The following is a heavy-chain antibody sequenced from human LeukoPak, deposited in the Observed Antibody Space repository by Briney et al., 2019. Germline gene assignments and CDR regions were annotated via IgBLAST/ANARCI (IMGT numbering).Heavy chain of an antibody. D-gene: IGHD6-19*01. CDR2: IYTSGST. J-gene: IGHJ6*03. CDR1: GGSISSGSYY. V-gene: IGHV4-61*02. Sequence: PSQTLSLTCTVSGGSISSGSYYWSWIRQPAGKGLEWNGRIYTSGSTNYTPSLKSRVTISVATSKNQFSLKLSSVTAADTAVYYCARDRDIAVAGTGYYYYYMDVWGKGTTVTVSS. CDR3: ARDRDIAVAGTGYYYYYMDV.